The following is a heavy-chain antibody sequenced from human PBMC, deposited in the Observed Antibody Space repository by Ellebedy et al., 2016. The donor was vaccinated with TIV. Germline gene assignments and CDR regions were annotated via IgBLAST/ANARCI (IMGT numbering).Heavy chain of an antibody. V-gene: IGHV4-38-2*01. J-gene: IGHJ3*02. CDR3: VRGRVGAYRSDAFDI. CDR1: GYSISSAFY. Sequence: MPSETLSLTCAVSGYSISSAFYWGWIRQSPGKGLEWIGSLYQSGSTYYNPSLESRVTIPITRSEKQFSLRLYSVIAADTAVYYCVRGRVGAYRSDAFDIWGRGTMVTVSS. D-gene: IGHD1-26*01. CDR2: LYQSGST.